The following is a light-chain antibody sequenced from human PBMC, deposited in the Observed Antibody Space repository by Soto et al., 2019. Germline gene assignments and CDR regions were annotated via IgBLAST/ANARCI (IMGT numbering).Light chain of an antibody. Sequence: DSQMTQSPSSLSASVGDRVTITCRASQAINIYLAWYQQKPGKVPKLLIYGASTLRSRVPSRFSGSGSGTEFTLTITRLQPEDVATYYCQKYYSAPWTFGQGTRVEIK. CDR1: QAINIY. CDR2: GAS. V-gene: IGKV1-27*01. J-gene: IGKJ1*01. CDR3: QKYYSAPWT.